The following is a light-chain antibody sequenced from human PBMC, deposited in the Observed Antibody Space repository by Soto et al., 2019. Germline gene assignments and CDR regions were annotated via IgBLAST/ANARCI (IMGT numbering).Light chain of an antibody. Sequence: DIQMTQSPSSLSASVGDRVTITCRASRSINTYVNWYQQRPGKAPELLIYSASSLHTGVPSRFSGSGAGTDFTLTISSLQPEDFATYYCQQSYSTPYTFGQGTKLEIK. CDR1: RSINTY. CDR2: SAS. CDR3: QQSYSTPYT. V-gene: IGKV1-39*01. J-gene: IGKJ2*01.